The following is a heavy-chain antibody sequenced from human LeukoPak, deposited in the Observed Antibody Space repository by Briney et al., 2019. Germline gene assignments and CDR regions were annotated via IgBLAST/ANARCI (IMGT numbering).Heavy chain of an antibody. D-gene: IGHD6-13*01. CDR3: ASKGATYSSSWYYSDY. CDR2: IYYSGST. CDR1: GGSISSSSYY. Sequence: PSEALSLTCTVSGGSISSSSYYWGWIRQPPGKGLEWIGSIYYSGSTYYSPSLKSRVTISVDTSKNQFSLKLSSVTAADTAVYYCASKGATYSSSWYYSDYWGQGTLVTVSS. V-gene: IGHV4-39*01. J-gene: IGHJ4*02.